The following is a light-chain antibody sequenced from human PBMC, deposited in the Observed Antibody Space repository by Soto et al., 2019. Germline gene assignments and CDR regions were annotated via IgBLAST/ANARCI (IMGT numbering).Light chain of an antibody. Sequence: DIPMTQSPSSVSASVGDRVTITGRASQGISSWLGWYQQKPGKAPKLLIYAASILQSGVPSRFSGSGSGTDFTLTISSLQPEDFATYYCQQSNSFPFTFGGGTKVEIK. CDR3: QQSNSFPFT. CDR1: QGISSW. CDR2: AAS. J-gene: IGKJ4*01. V-gene: IGKV1D-12*01.